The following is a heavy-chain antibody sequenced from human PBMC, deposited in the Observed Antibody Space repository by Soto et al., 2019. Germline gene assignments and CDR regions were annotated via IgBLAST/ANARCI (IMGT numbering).Heavy chain of an antibody. CDR3: ARDQFSLGYYGMDV. CDR2: ISYDGSNK. Sequence: WGSLRLSCAASGFTFSSYAMHWVRQAPGKGLEWVAVISYDGSNKYYADSVKGRFTISRDNSKNTLYLQMNSLRAEDTAVYYCARDQFSLGYYGMDVWGQGTTVTVSS. D-gene: IGHD3-3*01. V-gene: IGHV3-30-3*01. CDR1: GFTFSSYA. J-gene: IGHJ6*02.